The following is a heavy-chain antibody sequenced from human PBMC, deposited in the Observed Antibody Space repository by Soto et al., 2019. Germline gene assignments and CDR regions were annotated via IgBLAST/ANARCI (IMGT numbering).Heavy chain of an antibody. CDR1: GFTLSTYW. V-gene: IGHV3-74*01. J-gene: IGHJ4*02. Sequence: EVQLVESGGGLVQPGGSLRLSCAASGFTLSTYWMHWVRQAPGKGLVWVSRTNSDGSDTTYADSVKGRFTISRDNAKNTLYLQMNSLRAEDTALYYCARGRYFSGTWGQGTLVTVSS. D-gene: IGHD3-16*02. CDR3: ARGRYFSGT. CDR2: TNSDGSDT.